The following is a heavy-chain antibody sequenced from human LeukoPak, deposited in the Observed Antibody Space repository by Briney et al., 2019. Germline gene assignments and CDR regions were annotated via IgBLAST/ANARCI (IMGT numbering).Heavy chain of an antibody. J-gene: IGHJ4*02. Sequence: SETLSLTCTVSGGSISSSSYSWGWLRQPPGKGLEWIGSIYYSRSTYYNPSLKSRVTISVDISKTQFYLKLSSVTAADTAVYYCARHPTYYDILAGYYPPVYFDYWGQGTLVTVSS. CDR2: IYYSRST. V-gene: IGHV4-39*01. D-gene: IGHD3-9*01. CDR1: GGSISSSSYS. CDR3: ARHPTYYDILAGYYPPVYFDY.